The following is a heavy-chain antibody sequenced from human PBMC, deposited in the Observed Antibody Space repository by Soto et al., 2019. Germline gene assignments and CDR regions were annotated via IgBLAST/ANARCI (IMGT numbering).Heavy chain of an antibody. CDR3: ARDADYGGSRGGMDV. CDR2: IYYSGST. Sequence: QVRLDESGPGLVKPSETLSLICSVSGGSVNNANYFWNWIRHHPEHGLEWIGYIYYSGSTRYNPSFKTRATLSIETSQNQFSLRLDSLTVAETAVYFCARDADYGGSRGGMDVWGRGTTVSVSS. D-gene: IGHD4-17*01. J-gene: IGHJ6*02. CDR1: GGSVNNANYF. V-gene: IGHV4-31*03.